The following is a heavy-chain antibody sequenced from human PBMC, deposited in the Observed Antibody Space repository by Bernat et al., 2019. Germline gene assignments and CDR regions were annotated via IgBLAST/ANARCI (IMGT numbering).Heavy chain of an antibody. V-gene: IGHV3-21*01. J-gene: IGHJ4*02. CDR2: ISNAGGTI. CDR3: AASNCRNGVCQFDD. CDR1: GFSFSTYS. D-gene: IGHD2-8*01. Sequence: QLVESGGGLVKPGESLRLSCAASGFSFSTYSMNWVRQAPGKGLEWVSSISNAGGTIDSAETVRGRFTISRDNAENLLCLQMISVRAEDTAVYYCAASNCRNGVCQFDDWGQGTLVTVSS.